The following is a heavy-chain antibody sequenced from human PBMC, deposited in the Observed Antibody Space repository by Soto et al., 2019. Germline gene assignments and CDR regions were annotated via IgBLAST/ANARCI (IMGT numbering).Heavy chain of an antibody. V-gene: IGHV3-30*18. CDR3: ENYSDFWSGYYTKDRDRFDY. J-gene: IGHJ4*02. CDR2: ISYDGSNK. D-gene: IGHD3-3*01. Sequence: GGSLRLSCAASGFTFSSYGMHWVRQAPGKGLEWVAVISYDGSNKYYADSVKGRFTISRDNSKNTLYLQMNSLRAEDTAVYYGENYSDFWSGYYTKDRDRFDYWGQGTLVTVSS. CDR1: GFTFSSYG.